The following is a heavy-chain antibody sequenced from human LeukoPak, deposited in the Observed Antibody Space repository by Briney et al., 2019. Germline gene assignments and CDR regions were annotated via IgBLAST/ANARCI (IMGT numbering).Heavy chain of an antibody. V-gene: IGHV3-30*02. D-gene: IGHD1-14*01. Sequence: GGSLRLSCAASGFTFSDYAMDGGGQAPGKGRGWVAFIRHDGSDIYYADSVKGRFTISRDNSKNTLYFQMNSLIFEDTAVYYCAKTGFQWGQYFYYMDVWGKGTTVTVSS. J-gene: IGHJ6*03. CDR3: AKTGFQWGQYFYYMDV. CDR1: GFTFSDYA. CDR2: IRHDGSDI.